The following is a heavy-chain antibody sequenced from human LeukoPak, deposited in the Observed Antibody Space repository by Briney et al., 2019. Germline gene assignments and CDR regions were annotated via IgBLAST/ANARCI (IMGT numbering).Heavy chain of an antibody. CDR3: ARVRGGGSTLAP. Sequence: GASVKVSCKASGYIFTGYYMHWVRQAPGQGLEWMGWINPNSGGTNYAQKFQGRVTMTRDTSISTAYMELSRLRSDDTAVYYCARVRGGGSTLAPWGQGTLVTVSS. J-gene: IGHJ4*02. D-gene: IGHD6-13*01. V-gene: IGHV1-2*02. CDR1: GYIFTGYY. CDR2: INPNSGGT.